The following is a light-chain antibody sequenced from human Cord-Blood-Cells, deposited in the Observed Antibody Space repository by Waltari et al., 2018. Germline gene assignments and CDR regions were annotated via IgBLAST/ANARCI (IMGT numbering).Light chain of an antibody. CDR3: CSYAGSSTLV. CDR1: SSDAWSYYL. J-gene: IGLJ2*01. V-gene: IGLV2-23*01. Sequence: QSAPTPPASVSGSPGRSMIMTCTGTSSDAWSYYLFSWYQQHPDKAPKLMIDEGSKRPSGVSNHFSGSKSGNTASLTISGLQAEDEADYYCCSYAGSSTLVFGGGTKLTVL. CDR2: EGS.